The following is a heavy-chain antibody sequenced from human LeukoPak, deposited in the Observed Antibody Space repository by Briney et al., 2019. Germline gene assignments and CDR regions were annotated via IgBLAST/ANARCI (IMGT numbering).Heavy chain of an antibody. J-gene: IGHJ4*02. V-gene: IGHV3-21*01. CDR1: GFTFSSYS. Sequence: GGSLRLSCAASGFTFSSYSMNWVRQAPGKGLEWVSSISSSSSYIYYADSVKGRFTISRDNAKNSLYLQMNSLRAEDTAVYYCASPSVDYGSGSIGYWGQGTLVTVSS. D-gene: IGHD3-10*01. CDR2: ISSSSSYI. CDR3: ASPSVDYGSGSIGY.